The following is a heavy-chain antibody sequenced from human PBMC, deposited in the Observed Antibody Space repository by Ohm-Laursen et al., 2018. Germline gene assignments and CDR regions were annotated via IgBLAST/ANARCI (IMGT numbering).Heavy chain of an antibody. CDR2: ISWNNGYI. Sequence: SLRLSCAASGFTGFTFSSYGMHWVRQAPGKGLEWVSGISWNNGYIGYADSVKGRFTISRDNAKNSLYLQMNSLRAEDTALYYCAKVEGYAGAHWGQGTLVTVSS. CDR3: AKVEGYAGAH. J-gene: IGHJ4*02. V-gene: IGHV3-9*01. D-gene: IGHD3-16*01. CDR1: GFTGFTFSSYG.